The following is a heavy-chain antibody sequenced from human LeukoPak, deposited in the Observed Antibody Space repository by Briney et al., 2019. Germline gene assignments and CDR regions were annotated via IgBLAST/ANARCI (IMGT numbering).Heavy chain of an antibody. V-gene: IGHV4-39*01. CDR2: IYYSGST. CDR1: GGSISSSSYY. Sequence: PSETLSLTCTVSGGSISSSSYYWGWIRQPLGKGLEWIGSIYYSGSTYYNPSLKSRVTISVDTSKNQFSLKLSSVTAADTAVYYCARRGVGATTANWFDPWGQGTLVTVSS. D-gene: IGHD1-26*01. J-gene: IGHJ5*02. CDR3: ARRGVGATTANWFDP.